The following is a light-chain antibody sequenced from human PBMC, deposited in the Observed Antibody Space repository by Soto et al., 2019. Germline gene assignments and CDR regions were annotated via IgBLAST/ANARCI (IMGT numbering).Light chain of an antibody. CDR3: QQRSNWPRGVFT. CDR2: AAS. Sequence: DIQMTQSPSSLSASVGDRVTITCRASQSISSYLNWYQQKPGKAPKLLIYAASSLQSGVPSRFSGSGSGTDFTLTISSLQPEDFAVYYCQQRSNWPRGVFTFGPGTKVDIK. J-gene: IGKJ3*01. V-gene: IGKV1-39*01. CDR1: QSISSY.